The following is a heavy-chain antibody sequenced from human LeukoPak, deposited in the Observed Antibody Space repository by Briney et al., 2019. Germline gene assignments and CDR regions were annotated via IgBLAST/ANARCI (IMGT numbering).Heavy chain of an antibody. D-gene: IGHD6-19*01. CDR1: GYTFTSYD. Sequence: ASAKVSCKASGYTFTSYDINWVRQATGQGLEWMGWMNPNSGNTGYAQKFQGRVTMTRNTSISTAYMELSSLRSEDTAVYYCARGRGLVRYYYYYMDVWGKGTTVTVSS. CDR3: ARGRGLVRYYYYYMDV. CDR2: MNPNSGNT. V-gene: IGHV1-8*01. J-gene: IGHJ6*03.